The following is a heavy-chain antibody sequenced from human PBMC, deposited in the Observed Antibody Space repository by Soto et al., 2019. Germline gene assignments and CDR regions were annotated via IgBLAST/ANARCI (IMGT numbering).Heavy chain of an antibody. D-gene: IGHD6-13*01. CDR3: ARESRSALGTVEH. CDR1: GASISDYY. J-gene: IGHJ4*02. Sequence: PSETLSLTCTVSGASISDYYWSWIRQPAGKGLECVGRIYASGNTNYNPSLKSRVTMSVDTSKNQFSLTLNSVTAADTAVYYCARESRSALGTVEHWGRGTLVTVSS. CDR2: IYASGNT. V-gene: IGHV4-4*07.